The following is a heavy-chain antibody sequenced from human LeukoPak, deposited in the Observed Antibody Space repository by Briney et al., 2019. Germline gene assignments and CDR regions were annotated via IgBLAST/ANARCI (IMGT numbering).Heavy chain of an antibody. CDR2: IYYSGST. CDR1: GGSISSSSYY. Sequence: SETLSLTCTVSGGSISSSSYYWGWIRQPAGKGLERIGSIYYSGSTYYNPSLKSRVTISVDTSKNQFSLKLSSVTAADTAVYYCARAYYYDSSGYLMASGAFDIWGQGTMVTVSS. CDR3: ARAYYYDSSGYLMASGAFDI. D-gene: IGHD3-22*01. J-gene: IGHJ3*02. V-gene: IGHV4-39*01.